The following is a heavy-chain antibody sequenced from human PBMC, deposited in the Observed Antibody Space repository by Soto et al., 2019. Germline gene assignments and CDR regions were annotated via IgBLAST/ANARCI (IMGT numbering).Heavy chain of an antibody. J-gene: IGHJ5*02. D-gene: IGHD3-10*01. CDR2: IFYSGTA. CDR1: GDSISSGNHY. CDR3: ATTDYGTAYFDP. V-gene: IGHV4-30-4*01. Sequence: TLSLTCTVSGDSISSGNHYWSWIRQPPGKGLEWIGYIFYSGTAYYNPSLKSRLTISVDTSKNQFSLKLSSVTAADTAVYYCATTDYGTAYFDPWGQGSLVTVSS.